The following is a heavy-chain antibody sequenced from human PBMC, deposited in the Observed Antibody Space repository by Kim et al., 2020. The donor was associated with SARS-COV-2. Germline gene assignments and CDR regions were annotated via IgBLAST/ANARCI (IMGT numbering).Heavy chain of an antibody. J-gene: IGHJ4*02. Sequence: NYAQKVQGRVPMTRDTSISTAYMALGRLRSDDTAVYYCAREVSGWYHYFDYWGQGTLVTVSS. CDR3: AREVSGWYHYFDY. D-gene: IGHD6-19*01. V-gene: IGHV1-2*02.